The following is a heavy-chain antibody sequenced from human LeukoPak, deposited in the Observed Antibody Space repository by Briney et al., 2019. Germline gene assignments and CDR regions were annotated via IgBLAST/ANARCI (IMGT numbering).Heavy chain of an antibody. D-gene: IGHD2-21*02. V-gene: IGHV5-51*01. CDR3: VLPYCGGDCYS. Sequence: GESLKISCKGSGYSFSNYWIGWVRQMPGRGLEWMGIIYPGDSDTSYNPSFQGQVTISADKSISTAFLQWSSLKASDTAMYYCVLPYCGGDCYSWGQGTRVTVSS. CDR1: GYSFSNYW. J-gene: IGHJ5*02. CDR2: IYPGDSDT.